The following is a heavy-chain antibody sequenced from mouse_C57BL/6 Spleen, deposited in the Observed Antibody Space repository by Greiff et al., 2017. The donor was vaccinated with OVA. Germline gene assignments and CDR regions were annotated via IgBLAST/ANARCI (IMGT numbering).Heavy chain of an antibody. CDR2: IYPRSGNT. CDR1: GYTFTSYG. V-gene: IGHV1-81*01. D-gene: IGHD1-1*01. Sequence: QVHVKQSGAELARPGASVKLSCKASGYTFTSYGISWVKQRTGQGLEWIGEIYPRSGNTYYNEKFKGKATLTADKSSSTAYMELRSLTSEDSAVYFCARSDPYYGRDYWGQGTTLTVSS. CDR3: ARSDPYYGRDY. J-gene: IGHJ2*01.